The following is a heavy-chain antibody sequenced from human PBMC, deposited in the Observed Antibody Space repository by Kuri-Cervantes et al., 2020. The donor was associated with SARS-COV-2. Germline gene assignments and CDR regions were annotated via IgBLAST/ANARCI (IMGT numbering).Heavy chain of an antibody. CDR2: ISWNSGSI. D-gene: IGHD5-24*01. V-gene: IGHV3-9*01. Sequence: GGSLRLSCAASGFTFSSYAMSWVRQAPGKGLEWVSGISWNSGSIGYADSVKGRFTISRDNAKNSLYLQMNSLRAEDTAVYYCARDLGGYNYNWGQGTLVTVSS. J-gene: IGHJ4*02. CDR1: GFTFSSYA. CDR3: ARDLGGYNYN.